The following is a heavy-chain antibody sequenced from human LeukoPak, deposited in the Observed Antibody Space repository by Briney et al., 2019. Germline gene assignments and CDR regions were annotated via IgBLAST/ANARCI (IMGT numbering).Heavy chain of an antibody. CDR2: ISGNGGST. CDR1: GFTFSSYA. Sequence: GGSLRLSCAASGFTFSSYAMNWVRQAPGKGLGWGASISGNGGSTYSADSVKGRFTISRDNAKNPLYLQMNSLRAEDTAVYYCARGDTAMVYYFDYWGQGTLVTVSS. J-gene: IGHJ4*02. V-gene: IGHV3-23*01. D-gene: IGHD5-18*01. CDR3: ARGDTAMVYYFDY.